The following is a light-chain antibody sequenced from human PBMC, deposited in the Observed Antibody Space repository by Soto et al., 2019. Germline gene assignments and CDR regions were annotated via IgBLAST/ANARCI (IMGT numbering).Light chain of an antibody. CDR1: QNINNW. J-gene: IGKJ1*01. V-gene: IGKV1-5*01. Sequence: DFQMTQSPSTLSASVGDRVTITCRASQNINNWVAWYQQKPGKAPKFLIYDASTLQRGVPSRFSGSGFGTEFSLTRSRLQPDDFGSYYCQHTRTFGQGTKVEIK. CDR3: QHTRT. CDR2: DAS.